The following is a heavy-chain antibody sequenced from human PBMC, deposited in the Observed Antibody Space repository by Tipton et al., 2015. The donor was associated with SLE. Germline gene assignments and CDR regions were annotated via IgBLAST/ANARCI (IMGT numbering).Heavy chain of an antibody. CDR3: ARDSPEAFDI. CDR2: ISSGSGYT. Sequence: SLRLSCAASEFSVSDYYMSWIRQAPGKGLEWVSYISSGSGYTDYADSVKGRFTISRDNAKNSLYLQMSSLRAEDTAVYYCARDSPEAFDIWGQGTMVTVSS. CDR1: EFSVSDYY. J-gene: IGHJ3*02. V-gene: IGHV3-11*05.